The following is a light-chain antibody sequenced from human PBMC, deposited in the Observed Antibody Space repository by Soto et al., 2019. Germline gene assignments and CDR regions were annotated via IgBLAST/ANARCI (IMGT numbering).Light chain of an antibody. CDR2: EVN. J-gene: IGLJ2*01. Sequence: QSVLTQPPSASGSPGQSVTISCTGTSSDIGGSDFVSWYQQHPGKAPKLVMSEVNNRPSGVSSRFSGSKSGNTASLTISGLQAEDEADYYCCSYTTTNTVVFGGGTKVTVL. CDR3: CSYTTTNTVV. V-gene: IGLV2-14*01. CDR1: SSDIGGSDF.